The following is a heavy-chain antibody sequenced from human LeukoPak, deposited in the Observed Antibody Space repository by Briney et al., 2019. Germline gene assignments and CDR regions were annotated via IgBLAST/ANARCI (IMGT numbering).Heavy chain of an antibody. Sequence: GRSLRLSCAASGFTFSSYAMHWVRQAPGKGLEWVAVISYDGSNKYYADSVKGRFTISRDNSKNTLYLQMNSLRAEDTAVYYCAKDKDDYVDYWGQGTLVTVSS. V-gene: IGHV3-30*04. CDR1: GFTFSSYA. J-gene: IGHJ4*02. D-gene: IGHD5-24*01. CDR3: AKDKDDYVDY. CDR2: ISYDGSNK.